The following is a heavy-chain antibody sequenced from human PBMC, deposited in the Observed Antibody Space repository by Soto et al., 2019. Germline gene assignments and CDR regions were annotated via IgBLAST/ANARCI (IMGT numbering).Heavy chain of an antibody. Sequence: PSETLCLTCTVSGGSISSYDWSWIRQPPGKGLEWIGYIYYSGSTNYNPSLKSRVTISVDTSKNQFSLKLSSVTAADTAVYYCAREDPRGLGSNFDYWGQGTLVTVSS. CDR2: IYYSGST. CDR1: GGSISSYD. J-gene: IGHJ4*02. D-gene: IGHD6-13*01. V-gene: IGHV4-59*01. CDR3: AREDPRGLGSNFDY.